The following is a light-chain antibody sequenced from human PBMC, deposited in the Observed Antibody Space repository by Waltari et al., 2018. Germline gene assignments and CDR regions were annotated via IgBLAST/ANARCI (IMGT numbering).Light chain of an antibody. CDR3: ASYNPVSTLV. V-gene: IGLV2-14*01. CDR1: SSDVGGYNY. Sequence: QSALTQPASVSGSPGQSITISCTGSSSDVGGYNYVSWYQQFPDRAPTLIIYDVTNRPSGVSNRFSGSEAANTAALTISGLQPEDEAEYYCASYNPVSTLVFGGGNKLTVL. CDR2: DVT. J-gene: IGLJ3*02.